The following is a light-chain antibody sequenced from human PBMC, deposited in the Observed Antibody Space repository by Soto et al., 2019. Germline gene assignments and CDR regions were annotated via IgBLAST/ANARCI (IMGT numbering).Light chain of an antibody. J-gene: IGLJ3*02. CDR3: SSYTATRTVV. V-gene: IGLV2-14*03. CDR2: DVS. Sequence: QSALTQPASVSGSPGQSITIACTGTSSDVGGYNHVSWYQVHPGKAPRLVIYDVSIRPPAVSDRFSGSTSGNTASLTISGLAAEDEAYYYCSSYTATRTVVFGGGTKLTVL. CDR1: SSDVGGYNH.